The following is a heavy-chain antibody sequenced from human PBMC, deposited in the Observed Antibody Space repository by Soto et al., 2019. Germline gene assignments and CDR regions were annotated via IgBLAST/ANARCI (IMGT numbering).Heavy chain of an antibody. CDR2: INHRGTI. Sequence: QVQLDQWGAGLLKPLETLSLTCGVSGGSLIDYYWSWIRQTPGKGLEWIGEINHRGTINYNPSLRSRVTMSRDTSKNQFSLRLDSVSAADTAIYYCARGGNIVMMLAAPFDFWGQGTLVTVSS. CDR1: GGSLIDYY. J-gene: IGHJ4*02. V-gene: IGHV4-34*01. D-gene: IGHD2-15*01. CDR3: ARGGNIVMMLAAPFDF.